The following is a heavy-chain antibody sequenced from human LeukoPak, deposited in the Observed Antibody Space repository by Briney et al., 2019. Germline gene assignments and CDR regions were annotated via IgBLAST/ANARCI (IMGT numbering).Heavy chain of an antibody. CDR2: IIPILGIA. Sequence: SVTVSCKASGGTFRNYAISWVRPAPGQGRAWMGRIIPILGIANYAQKFQGRVTITADKSTRTAYMELSSLRSEDTAVYYCAREAIVGATLPNDYWGQGTLVTVSS. D-gene: IGHD1-26*01. V-gene: IGHV1-69*04. CDR1: GGTFRNYA. J-gene: IGHJ4*02. CDR3: AREAIVGATLPNDY.